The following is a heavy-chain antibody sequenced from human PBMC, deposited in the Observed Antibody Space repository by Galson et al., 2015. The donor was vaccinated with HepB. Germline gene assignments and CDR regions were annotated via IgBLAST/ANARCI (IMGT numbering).Heavy chain of an antibody. D-gene: IGHD2-2*01. CDR1: GFTFSSYG. J-gene: IGHJ6*03. CDR2: ISYDGSNK. CDR3: AKDPRYCSSTSCYSGGYYYYYMDV. Sequence: SLRLSCAASGFTFSSYGMHWVRQAPGKGLEWVAVISYDGSNKYYADSVKGRFTISRDNSKNTLYLQMNSLRAEDTAVYYCAKDPRYCSSTSCYSGGYYYYYMDVWGKGTTVTVSS. V-gene: IGHV3-30*18.